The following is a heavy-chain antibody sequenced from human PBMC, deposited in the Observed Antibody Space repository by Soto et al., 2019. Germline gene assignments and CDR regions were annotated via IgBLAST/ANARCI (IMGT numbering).Heavy chain of an antibody. D-gene: IGHD3-3*01. CDR3: ARGYDFWSGYYTSRARYYYYGMDV. J-gene: IGHJ6*02. CDR2: IIPIFGTA. Sequence: SVKVSCKASGGTFSSYAISWVRQAPGQGLEWTGGIIPIFGTANYAQKFQGRVTITADKSTSTAYMELSSLRSEDTAVYYCARGYDFWSGYYTSRARYYYYGMDVWGQGTTVTVSS. CDR1: GGTFSSYA. V-gene: IGHV1-69*06.